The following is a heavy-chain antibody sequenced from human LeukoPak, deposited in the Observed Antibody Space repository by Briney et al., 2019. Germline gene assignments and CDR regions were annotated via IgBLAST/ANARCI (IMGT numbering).Heavy chain of an antibody. D-gene: IGHD2-2*03. CDR3: ARDRVGLDY. J-gene: IGHJ4*02. CDR1: GGSISSGGYY. Sequence: SETLSLTCTVSGGSISSGGYYWRWLRQPPGKGLEWIGYIYHSGSTYYNPSLKSRVTISVDRSKNQFSLKLSSVTAADTAVYYCARDRVGLDYWGQGTLVTVSS. V-gene: IGHV4-30-2*01. CDR2: IYHSGST.